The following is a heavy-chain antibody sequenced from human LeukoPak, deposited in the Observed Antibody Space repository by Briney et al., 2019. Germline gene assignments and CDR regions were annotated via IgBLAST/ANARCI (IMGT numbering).Heavy chain of an antibody. CDR1: GGSFSGYY. D-gene: IGHD3-22*01. V-gene: IGHV4-34*01. Sequence: PSEALSLTCAVYGGSFSGYYWSWIRQPPGKGLEWIGEINHSGSTNYNPSLKSRVIMSVDTSKNQFSLKLSSVTAADTAVYYCARSSEGRYYYDSSGFSYYYYYMDVWGKGTTVTISS. CDR2: INHSGST. CDR3: ARSSEGRYYYDSSGFSYYYYYMDV. J-gene: IGHJ6*03.